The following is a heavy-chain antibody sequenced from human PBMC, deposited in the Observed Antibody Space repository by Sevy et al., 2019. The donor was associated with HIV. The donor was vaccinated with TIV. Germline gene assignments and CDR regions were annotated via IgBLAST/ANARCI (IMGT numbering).Heavy chain of an antibody. V-gene: IGHV3-7*04. CDR3: ARGTDCYYGMDV. J-gene: IGHJ6*02. CDR2: IKQDGSER. CDR1: RFTFSRFW. Sequence: GGSLRLSCAASRFTFSRFWMTWVRQAPGKGLEWVANIKQDGSERYYVDSVKGRFTISRDNAKNSLYLQMNSLRAEDTAVYFCARGTDCYYGMDVWGQGTTVTVSS.